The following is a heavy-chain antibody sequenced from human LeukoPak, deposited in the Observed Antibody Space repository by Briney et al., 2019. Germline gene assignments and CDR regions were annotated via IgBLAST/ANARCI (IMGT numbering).Heavy chain of an antibody. CDR1: GFIFSSYA. CDR3: AKSKNLGISGAFDY. CDR2: GGSGGST. V-gene: IGHV3-23*01. D-gene: IGHD7-27*01. Sequence: GGSLRLSCAASGFIFSSYAMSWVRQAPGKGLEWVSYGGSGGSTYYADSVKGRFTVSRDNSKNTLYLQMNSLRAEDTAVYYCAKSKNLGISGAFDYWGQGTLVTVSS. J-gene: IGHJ4*02.